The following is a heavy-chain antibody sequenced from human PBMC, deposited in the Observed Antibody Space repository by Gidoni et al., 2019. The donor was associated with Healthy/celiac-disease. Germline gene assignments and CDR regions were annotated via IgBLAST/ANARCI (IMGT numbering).Heavy chain of an antibody. CDR1: GGSFSGYY. J-gene: IGHJ4*02. CDR2: INHSGST. D-gene: IGHD5-12*01. CDR3: ARDGYNKGFDY. Sequence: QVQLQQWGAGLLKPSETLSLTGAVYGGSFSGYYWSWIRQPPGKGLEWIGEINHSGSTNYNPSLKSRVTISVDTSKNQFSLKLSSVTAADTAVYYCARDGYNKGFDYWGQGTLVTVSS. V-gene: IGHV4-34*01.